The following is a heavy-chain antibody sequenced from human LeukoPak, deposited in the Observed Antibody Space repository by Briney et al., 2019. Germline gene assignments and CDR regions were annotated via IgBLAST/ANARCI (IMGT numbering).Heavy chain of an antibody. Sequence: GGSLRLSCAASGFTFKNSWMSWVRQAPGKGLEWVANINQDGDEKYYVDSVKGRFTISRDDAQTSVYLQLSSLRPEDAAVYYCAKNKGWELPAELDSWGQGALVIVSS. D-gene: IGHD2-15*01. J-gene: IGHJ4*02. CDR1: GFTFKNSW. CDR2: INQDGDEK. CDR3: AKNKGWELPAELDS. V-gene: IGHV3-7*01.